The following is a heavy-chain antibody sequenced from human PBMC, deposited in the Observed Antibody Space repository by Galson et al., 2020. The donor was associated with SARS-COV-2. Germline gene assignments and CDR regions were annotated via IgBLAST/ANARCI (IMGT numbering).Heavy chain of an antibody. D-gene: IGHD6-19*01. CDR3: ARIVSDKNGWYHFDF. V-gene: IGHV3-53*04. CDR2: ISNTNVA. CDR1: GFTVTTTY. J-gene: IGHJ4*02. Sequence: GGSLRLSCTAAGFTVTTTYMGWVRQTPGKGLDFVSIISNTNVADYADSVKGRFTVSRHSFENTLYLQMSSLRAEDTAVYYCARIVSDKNGWYHFDFWGQGTLVTVSS.